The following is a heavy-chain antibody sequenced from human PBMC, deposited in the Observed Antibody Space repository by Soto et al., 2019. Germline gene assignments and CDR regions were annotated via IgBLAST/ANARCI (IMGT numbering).Heavy chain of an antibody. CDR2: IYHSGST. J-gene: IGHJ4*02. CDR1: GGSISSGGYS. Sequence: TLSLTCAVSGGSISSGGYSWSWIRQPPGKGLEWIGYIYHSGSTYYNPSLKSRVTISVDRSKNQFSLRLSSVTAADTAVYYCAGGIAARPLGYWGQGTLVTVSS. D-gene: IGHD6-6*01. V-gene: IGHV4-30-2*01. CDR3: AGGIAARPLGY.